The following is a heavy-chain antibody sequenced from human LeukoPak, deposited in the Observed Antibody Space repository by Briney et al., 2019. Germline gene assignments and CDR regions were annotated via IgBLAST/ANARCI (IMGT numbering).Heavy chain of an antibody. Sequence: SETLSLTCTVSGGSISSGSYYWSWIRQPAGKGLEWIGRIYTSGSTNYNPPLKSRVTISVDTSKNQFSLKLSSVTAADTAVYYCARERGVGATGYWGQGTLVILSS. V-gene: IGHV4-61*02. CDR3: ARERGVGATGY. CDR1: GGSISSGSYY. CDR2: IYTSGST. D-gene: IGHD1-26*01. J-gene: IGHJ4*02.